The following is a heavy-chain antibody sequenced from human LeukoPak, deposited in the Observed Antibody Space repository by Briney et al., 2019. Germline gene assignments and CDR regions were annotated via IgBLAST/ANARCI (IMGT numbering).Heavy chain of an antibody. CDR2: INPNSGGT. Sequence: ASVKVSCKASGYTFTGYYMHWVRQAPGQGLEWMGCINPNSGGTNYAQKFQGRVTMTRDTSISTAYMEMSRLRSDDMEVYYCARDYGDYTPTDAFDIWGQETLVTVSS. D-gene: IGHD4-17*01. J-gene: IGHJ3*02. CDR1: GYTFTGYY. CDR3: ARDYGDYTPTDAFDI. V-gene: IGHV1-2*02.